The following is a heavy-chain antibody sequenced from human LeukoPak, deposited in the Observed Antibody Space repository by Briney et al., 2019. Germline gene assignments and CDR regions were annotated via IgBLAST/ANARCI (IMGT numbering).Heavy chain of an antibody. Sequence: EASVKVSCKASGYTLTSYGISWVRQAPGQGLGWMGWISAYNGNTNYAQKLQGRVTMTTDTSTSTAYMELRSLRSDDTAVYYCARGDGPTSNYYGSGSSTLYYYYGMDVWGQGTTVTVSS. CDR3: ARGDGPTSNYYGSGSSTLYYYYGMDV. CDR2: ISAYNGNT. CDR1: GYTLTSYG. D-gene: IGHD3-10*01. J-gene: IGHJ6*02. V-gene: IGHV1-18*01.